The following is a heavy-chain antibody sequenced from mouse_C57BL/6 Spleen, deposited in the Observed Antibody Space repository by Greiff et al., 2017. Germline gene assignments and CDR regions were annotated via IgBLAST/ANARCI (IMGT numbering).Heavy chain of an antibody. CDR2: INPNNGGT. CDR1: GYTFTDYN. D-gene: IGHD2-3*01. V-gene: IGHV1-18*01. Sequence: VQLQQSGPELVKPGASVKIPCKASGYTFTDYNMDWVKQSHGKSLEWIGDINPNNGGTIYNQKFKGKATLTVDKSSSTAYMELRSLTAEDTGVYYCERIYETYPEYFDDWGKGTTVTVSS. J-gene: IGHJ1*03. CDR3: ERIYETYPEYFDD.